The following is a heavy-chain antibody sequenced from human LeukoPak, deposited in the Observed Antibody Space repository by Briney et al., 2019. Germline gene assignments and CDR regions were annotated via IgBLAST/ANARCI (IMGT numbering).Heavy chain of an antibody. Sequence: PSETLSLTCTVSGGSISGSNYFWGWIRQPPGKGLEWIGSIYYSGSTYYNPSLKSRVTISVDTSKNQFSLKLSSVTAADTAVYYCAQGGYSYGNSFDYWGQGTLVTVSS. CDR3: AQGGYSYGNSFDY. V-gene: IGHV4-39*01. CDR1: GGSISGSNYF. CDR2: IYYSGST. J-gene: IGHJ4*02. D-gene: IGHD5-18*01.